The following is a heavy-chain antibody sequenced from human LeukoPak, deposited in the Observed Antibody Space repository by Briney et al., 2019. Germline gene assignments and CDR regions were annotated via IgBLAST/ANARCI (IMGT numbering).Heavy chain of an antibody. J-gene: IGHJ4*02. CDR3: ARDCSGGSCYEWDY. Sequence: GGSLRLSCAASGFTFSSYSMNWVSQAPGKGLEWVSSISSSSSYIYYADSVKGRFTISRDNAKNSLYLQMNSLRAEDTAVYYCARDCSGGSCYEWDYWGQGTLVTVSS. V-gene: IGHV3-21*01. D-gene: IGHD2-15*01. CDR1: GFTFSSYS. CDR2: ISSSSSYI.